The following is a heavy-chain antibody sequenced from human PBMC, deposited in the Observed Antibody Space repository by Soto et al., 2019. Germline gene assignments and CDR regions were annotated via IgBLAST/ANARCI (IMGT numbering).Heavy chain of an antibody. Sequence: GASVNVSCKASGVTFTNYAISWVLQAPGQGLEWMGGIVPIFPTTNYAQKFQGRVTITADESTNTAYMQLTSLRSEDSAMYYCARGAYNWNADSRWIYYYGTEVLGQGTTVNVSS. D-gene: IGHD1-20*01. V-gene: IGHV1-69*13. CDR3: ARGAYNWNADSRWIYYYGTEV. CDR2: IVPIFPTT. CDR1: GVTFTNYA. J-gene: IGHJ6*01.